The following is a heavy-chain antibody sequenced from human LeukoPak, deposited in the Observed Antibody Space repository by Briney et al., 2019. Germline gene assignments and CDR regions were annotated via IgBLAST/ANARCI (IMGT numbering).Heavy chain of an antibody. D-gene: IGHD6-13*01. V-gene: IGHV3-74*01. CDR1: GFTFSSYW. CDR2: INTDGSST. Sequence: GGSLRLSCAASGFTFSSYWMHWVRQAPGKGLVWVSRINTDGSSTSYADSVKGRFTISRDNAKNTLYLQMNSLRAEDTAVYYCARDSAGYSSSWWFDYWGQGTLVTVSS. J-gene: IGHJ4*02. CDR3: ARDSAGYSSSWWFDY.